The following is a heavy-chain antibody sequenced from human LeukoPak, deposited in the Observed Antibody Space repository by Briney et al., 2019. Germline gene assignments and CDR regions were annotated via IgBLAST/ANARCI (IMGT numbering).Heavy chain of an antibody. Sequence: GGSLRLSCAASGSTFSHAWMSWDRQVPGKGLEWVGRIKSKIDGGTTDYAAPVKGRFTISREDSKNTLYLQMNSLETEDTAVYYCTIVRGYCGGDCYSWGQGTLVTVSS. CDR2: IKSKIDGGTT. J-gene: IGHJ4*02. D-gene: IGHD2-21*02. CDR1: GSTFSHAW. V-gene: IGHV3-15*01. CDR3: TIVRGYCGGDCYS.